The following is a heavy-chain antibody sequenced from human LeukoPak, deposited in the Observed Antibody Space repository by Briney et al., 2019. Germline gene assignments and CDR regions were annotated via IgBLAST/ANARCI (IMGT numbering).Heavy chain of an antibody. CDR3: AKDVAPDSGWDLDY. CDR1: GLTFSTYS. V-gene: IGHV3-23*01. D-gene: IGHD6-19*01. J-gene: IGHJ4*02. Sequence: AGGSLRLSCAVSGLTFSTYSMTWVRQGPGKGLEWVSSIYNSGAEIFYADSVKGRFTISRDNSKNMLYLQMNSLRVEDTAVYYCAKDVAPDSGWDLDYWGQGTLVTVSS. CDR2: IYNSGAEI.